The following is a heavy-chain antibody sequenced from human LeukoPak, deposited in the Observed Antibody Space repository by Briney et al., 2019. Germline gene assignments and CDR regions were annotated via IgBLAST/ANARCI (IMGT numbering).Heavy chain of an antibody. J-gene: IGHJ6*04. Sequence: GGSLRPSRAASRLTFSSYWMHCVRPAPGKGLVWVSRINSDGSSTRYADSVKGRFTISRDNAKNTLYLQMNSLRAEDTAVYCGARPEEDYYGMDVWGKGTTVTVSS. CDR1: RLTFSSYW. V-gene: IGHV3-74*01. CDR3: ARPEEDYYGMDV. CDR2: INSDGSST.